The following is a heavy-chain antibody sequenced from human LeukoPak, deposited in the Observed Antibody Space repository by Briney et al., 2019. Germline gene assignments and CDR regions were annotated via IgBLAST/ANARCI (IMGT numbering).Heavy chain of an antibody. Sequence: SETLSLTCTVSGGSISSYYWSWIRQPPGKGLEWIGYIYYSGSTNYNPSLKSRVTISVDTSVNQFSLKLSSVTAADTAVYYCARSDFWSGYPYYYYYYMDVWGKGTTVTVSS. CDR3: ARSDFWSGYPYYYYYYMDV. CDR2: IYYSGST. V-gene: IGHV4-59*01. CDR1: GGSISSYY. D-gene: IGHD3-3*01. J-gene: IGHJ6*03.